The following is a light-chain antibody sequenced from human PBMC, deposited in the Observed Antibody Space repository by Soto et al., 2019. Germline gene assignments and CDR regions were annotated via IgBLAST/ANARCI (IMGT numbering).Light chain of an antibody. CDR2: GAS. CDR3: QQYGSSRS. Sequence: EIVLTQSPGSLCLSPGDTATLSCRASQTVNSDYLAWFQQRPGQAPRLLIYGASNRATGIPDRFSGSGSGTDFTLTISRLEPEDFAVYYCQQYGSSRSFGGGTKVDIK. V-gene: IGKV3-20*01. CDR1: QTVNSDY. J-gene: IGKJ4*01.